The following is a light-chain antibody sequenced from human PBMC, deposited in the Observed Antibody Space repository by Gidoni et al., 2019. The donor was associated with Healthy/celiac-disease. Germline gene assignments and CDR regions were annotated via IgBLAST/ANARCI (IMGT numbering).Light chain of an antibody. CDR1: QDISNY. Sequence: DIQMTQSPSSLSASVGDRVTITCQASQDISNYLNWYQQKPGKAPKLLSYDASNLETRVPSRFSGSGSGTDFTFTISSLQPEDIATYYCQQYDNLPLTFGGGTKVEIK. V-gene: IGKV1-33*01. J-gene: IGKJ4*01. CDR3: QQYDNLPLT. CDR2: DAS.